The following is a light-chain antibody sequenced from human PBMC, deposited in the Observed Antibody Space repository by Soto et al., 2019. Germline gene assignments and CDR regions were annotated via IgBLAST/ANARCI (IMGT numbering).Light chain of an antibody. J-gene: IGLJ3*02. CDR3: VLYMGSGLWV. CDR2: NTN. Sequence: QTVVTQEPSFSVSPGTTVTLTCGLSSGSVSTAYYPSWYQQTPGQPPRALIYNTNTRSSGVPDRFSGSILGDKAALTITGAQADDESDYYCVLYMGSGLWVFGGGTQLTVL. CDR1: SGSVSTAYY. V-gene: IGLV8-61*01.